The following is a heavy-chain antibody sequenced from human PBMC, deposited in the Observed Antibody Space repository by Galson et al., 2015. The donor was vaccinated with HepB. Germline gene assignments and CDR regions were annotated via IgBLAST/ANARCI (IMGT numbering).Heavy chain of an antibody. J-gene: IGHJ4*02. CDR2: ISGSGGST. V-gene: IGHV3-23*01. CDR1: GFTFSGYA. Sequence: SLRLSCAASGFTFSGYAMSWVRQAPGKGLEWVSAISGSGGSTYYADSVKGRFTISRDNSKNTLYLQMNSLRAEDTAVYYCARVRGVRGVTPDYWGQGTLVTVSS. CDR3: ARVRGVRGVTPDY. D-gene: IGHD3-10*01.